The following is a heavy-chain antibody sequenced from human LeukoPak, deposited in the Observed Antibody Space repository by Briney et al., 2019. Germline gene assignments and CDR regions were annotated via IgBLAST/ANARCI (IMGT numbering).Heavy chain of an antibody. D-gene: IGHD2-21*02. CDR1: GGTFSSYA. CDR3: ARTYCGGDCYPYYYYYYMDV. V-gene: IGHV1-69*05. J-gene: IGHJ6*03. Sequence: SVKVSCKASGGTFSSYAISWVRQAPGQGLEWMGGIIPILGTANYAQKFQGRVTITTDESTSTAYMELSSLRSEDTAVYYCARTYCGGDCYPYYYYYYMDVWGKGTTVTVSS. CDR2: IIPILGTA.